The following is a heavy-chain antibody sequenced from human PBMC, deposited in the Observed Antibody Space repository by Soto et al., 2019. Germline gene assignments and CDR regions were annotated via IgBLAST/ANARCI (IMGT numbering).Heavy chain of an antibody. CDR2: INWNGRTR. CDR3: ARAHPRGRYFDWLIFPLGY. Sequence: GESLKISCAASGFTFEDYGMSWVRQLPGKGLQWVAGINWNGRTRDYVDSVRGRFTISRHDANSHVYLDMNDVRPEDTALYYCARAHPRGRYFDWLIFPLGYWGRGALVTVSS. J-gene: IGHJ4*02. V-gene: IGHV3-20*04. D-gene: IGHD3-9*01. CDR1: GFTFEDYG.